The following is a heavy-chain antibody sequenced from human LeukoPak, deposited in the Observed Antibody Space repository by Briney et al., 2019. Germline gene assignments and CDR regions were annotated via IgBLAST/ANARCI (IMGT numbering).Heavy chain of an antibody. CDR2: ISSSGSSI. CDR1: GFTFSDYY. CDR3: ASAHITMAGSIDY. J-gene: IGHJ4*02. Sequence: GGSLRLSCAASGFTFSDYYMNWIRQAPGKGLEWVSYISSSGSSIYYADSVKGRFTTSRDNAKNSLYLQMNSLRAEDTAVYYCASAHITMAGSIDYWGQGTLVTVSS. D-gene: IGHD6-19*01. V-gene: IGHV3-11*01.